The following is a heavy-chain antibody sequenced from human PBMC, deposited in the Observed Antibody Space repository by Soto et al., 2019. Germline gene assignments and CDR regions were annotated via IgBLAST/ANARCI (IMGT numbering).Heavy chain of an antibody. CDR3: ATDLREGGWPPDLDY. D-gene: IGHD6-19*01. V-gene: IGHV1-24*01. J-gene: IGHJ4*02. Sequence: ASVKVSCKVSGYTLTELSMHWVRQAPGKGLEWMGGFDPEDGETIYAQKFQGRVTMTEDTSTDTAYMELSSLRSEDTAVYYCATDLREGGWPPDLDYWGQGTLVTVSS. CDR1: GYTLTELS. CDR2: FDPEDGET.